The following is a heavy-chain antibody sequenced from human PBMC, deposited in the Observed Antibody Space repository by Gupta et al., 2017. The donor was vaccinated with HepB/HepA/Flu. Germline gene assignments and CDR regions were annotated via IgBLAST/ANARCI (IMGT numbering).Heavy chain of an antibody. V-gene: IGHV3-7*01. CDR1: GLTFRYYW. Sequence: QLVESGGDLVQPGGSLRLSCAASGLTFRYYWMTWGRQAPGKGLEGVAHINPDGREKDYVNSVKGRFTISRDNSKNSVYMKMNSLRAEDTAVYSCTRGHWWLESWGQGTLVTVSS. CDR3: TRGHWWLES. CDR2: INPDGREK. J-gene: IGHJ5*01.